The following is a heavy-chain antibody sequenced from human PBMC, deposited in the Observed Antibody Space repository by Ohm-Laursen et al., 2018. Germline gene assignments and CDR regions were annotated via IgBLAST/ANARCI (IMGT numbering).Heavy chain of an antibody. Sequence: TLSLTCTVSGGSVNSGSHYWTWLRKSPGKGLEWIGYLLGTGSTHYNPSLKSRVTMSADTSKNQISLKLSSVTAADTALYYFASTLLWSGYGNWFDPWGQGTLVTVSS. J-gene: IGHJ5*02. D-gene: IGHD3-3*01. V-gene: IGHV4-61*01. CDR2: LLGTGST. CDR1: GGSVNSGSHY. CDR3: ASTLLWSGYGNWFDP.